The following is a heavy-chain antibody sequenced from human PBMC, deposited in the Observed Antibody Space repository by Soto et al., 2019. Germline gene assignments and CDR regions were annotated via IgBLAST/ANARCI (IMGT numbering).Heavy chain of an antibody. V-gene: IGHV3-23*01. CDR3: AKTVYLEEDGFNSFDS. CDR2: INGGGGST. Sequence: EVQLLESGGGLVQPGGSLRLSCAASGLTLSRYAMNWVRQAPGKGLEWVSSINGGGGSTYYADSVKGRFTISRDNSKNTLYLQRNTLRGEDTAVYYCAKTVYLEEDGFNSFDSWGQGTLVTVSS. J-gene: IGHJ4*02. D-gene: IGHD2-8*01. CDR1: GLTLSRYA.